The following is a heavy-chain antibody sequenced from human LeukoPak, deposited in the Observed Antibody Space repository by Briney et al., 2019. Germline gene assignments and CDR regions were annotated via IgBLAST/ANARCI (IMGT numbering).Heavy chain of an antibody. CDR2: INHSGST. CDR1: GGSFSGYC. CDR3: ARQMSYSSSQPLTYFDY. V-gene: IGHV4-34*01. Sequence: SETLSLTCAVYGGSFSGYCWSWIRQPPGKGLEWIGDINHSGSTNYNSSLKSRVTMSVDTSKNQFSLKVSSLNAADTAVYYCARQMSYSSSQPLTYFDYWSQGTLVTVSS. D-gene: IGHD6-13*01. J-gene: IGHJ4*01.